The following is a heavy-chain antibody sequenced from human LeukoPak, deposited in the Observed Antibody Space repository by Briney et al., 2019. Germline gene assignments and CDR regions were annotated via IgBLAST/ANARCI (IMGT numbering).Heavy chain of an antibody. CDR2: IYTSGST. Sequence: PSQTLSLTCTVSGGSISSGSYYWSWIRQPAGKGLEWIGRIYTSGSTYYNPSLKSRVTISVDTSKNQFSLKLSSVTAADTAVYYCARDLMRATYYDFWSGLPLAAFDIWGQGTMVTVSS. J-gene: IGHJ3*02. CDR3: ARDLMRATYYDFWSGLPLAAFDI. CDR1: GGSISSGSYY. D-gene: IGHD3-3*01. V-gene: IGHV4-61*02.